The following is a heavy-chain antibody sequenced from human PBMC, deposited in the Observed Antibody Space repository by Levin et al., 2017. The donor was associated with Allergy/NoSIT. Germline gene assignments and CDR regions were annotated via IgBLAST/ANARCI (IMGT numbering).Heavy chain of an antibody. D-gene: IGHD3-16*01. Sequence: SQTLSLTCAVYGGSFSGSYWSWLRQPPGKGLEWIGEINHSGSTNYNPSLKSRVTISVDTSKNQFSLKLSSVTAADTAVYYCARAPYYDYVWGSLYYFDYWGQGTLVTVSS. V-gene: IGHV4-34*01. CDR3: ARAPYYDYVWGSLYYFDY. CDR1: GGSFSGSY. CDR2: INHSGST. J-gene: IGHJ4*02.